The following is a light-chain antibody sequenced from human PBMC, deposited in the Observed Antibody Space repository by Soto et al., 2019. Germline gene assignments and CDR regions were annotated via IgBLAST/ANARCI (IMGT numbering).Light chain of an antibody. CDR3: QQRNVWPPIT. CDR2: DST. V-gene: IGKV3-11*01. J-gene: IGKJ5*01. CDR1: QSIHTS. Sequence: VLTQSPATLSLSPGDRATLSCRASQSIHTSLAWYQQKSGKPPRLVIYDSTLRANGVPDRFGGSRSGTEFTLTINSLEPEDFAVYYCQQRNVWPPITFGQGTRLEIK.